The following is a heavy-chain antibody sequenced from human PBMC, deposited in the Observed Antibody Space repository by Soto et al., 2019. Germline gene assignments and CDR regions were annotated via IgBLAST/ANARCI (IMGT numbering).Heavy chain of an antibody. D-gene: IGHD2-8*02. J-gene: IGHJ6*03. CDR3: ARAQRGKVLVGMRAYYYDYLDV. Sequence: QVQLVQSGAEVKKPGASVKVSCKASGYTFTSYDINWVRVRQATGQGLEWMGWMNPNSGNTGYAQKLQGRVTMTSDTSMNTAHMELSSLSSDDTAVYYCARAQRGKVLVGMRAYYYDYLDVWGKGTTVTVSS. CDR2: MNPNSGNT. CDR1: GYTFTSYD. V-gene: IGHV1-8*01.